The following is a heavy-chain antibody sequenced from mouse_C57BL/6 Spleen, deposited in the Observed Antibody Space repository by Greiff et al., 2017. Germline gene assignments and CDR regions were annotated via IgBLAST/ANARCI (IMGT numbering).Heavy chain of an antibody. V-gene: IGHV1-82*01. Sequence: VQLQESGPELVKPGASVKISCKASGYAFSSSWMNWVKQRPGKGLEWIGRIYPGDGDTNYNGKFKGKATLTADKSSSTAYMQLSSLTSEDSAVYFCAREGTTVVAHYYAMDYWGQGTSVTVSS. CDR2: IYPGDGDT. CDR3: AREGTTVVAHYYAMDY. CDR1: GYAFSSSW. J-gene: IGHJ4*01. D-gene: IGHD1-1*01.